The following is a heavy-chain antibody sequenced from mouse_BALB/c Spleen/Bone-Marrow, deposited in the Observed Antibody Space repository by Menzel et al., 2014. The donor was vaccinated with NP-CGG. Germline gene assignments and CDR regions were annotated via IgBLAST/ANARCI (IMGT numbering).Heavy chain of an antibody. D-gene: IGHD2-14*01. CDR3: ARGDYYRSAMDY. CDR2: IYPGNVNT. J-gene: IGHJ4*01. V-gene: IGHV1S56*01. Sequence: QVQLQQSGPELVKPGSSVRISCKASGYTFTSYSIHWVKQRPGQGLEWIGWIYPGNVNTNYNEKFEDKATLTADKSSSTAYMHLSSLTSEDSAVYFCARGDYYRSAMDYWGQGTSVTVSS. CDR1: GYTFTSYS.